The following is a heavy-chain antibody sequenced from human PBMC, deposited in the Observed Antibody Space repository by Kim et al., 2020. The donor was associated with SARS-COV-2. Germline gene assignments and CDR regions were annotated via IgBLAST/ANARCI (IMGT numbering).Heavy chain of an antibody. J-gene: IGHJ6*02. CDR1: GFTFSSYG. D-gene: IGHD2-21*01. Sequence: GGSLRLSCAASGFTFSSYGMHWVRQAPGKGLEWVAVISYDGSNKYYADSVKGRFTISRDNSKNTLYLQMNSLRAEDTAVYYCARDSLHYYYGMDVWGQGTTVTVSS. CDR3: ARDSLHYYYGMDV. V-gene: IGHV3-30*03. CDR2: ISYDGSNK.